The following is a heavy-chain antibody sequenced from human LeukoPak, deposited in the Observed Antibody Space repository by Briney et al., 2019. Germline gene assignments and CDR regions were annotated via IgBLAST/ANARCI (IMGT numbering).Heavy chain of an antibody. D-gene: IGHD2-2*02. Sequence: QPGGSLRLSCAASGFTFSSYWMHWVRQAPGKGLVWVSRINTDGSSTSYADSVKGRFAISRDNAKNTLYLQMNSLRAEDTAVYYCARDPRLRNDIVVVPAAIRDYYYYYYMDVWGKGTTVTVSS. CDR3: ARDPRLRNDIVVVPAAIRDYYYYYYMDV. J-gene: IGHJ6*03. V-gene: IGHV3-74*01. CDR2: INTDGSST. CDR1: GFTFSSYW.